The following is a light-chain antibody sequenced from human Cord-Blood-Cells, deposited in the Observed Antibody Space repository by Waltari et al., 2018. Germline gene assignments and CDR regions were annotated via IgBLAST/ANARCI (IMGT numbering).Light chain of an antibody. Sequence: DIQMTQSPSSLSASVGDRVTIACRASQSISSDSNWYQQNPGKAPKLLIYAASSLHSGVPSRVSGSGSGTEFTLTIGSLQPEYFPAYDCQQGYSTPLAFGQGTKLGIK. V-gene: IGKV1-39*01. CDR3: QQGYSTPLA. CDR1: QSISSD. CDR2: AAS. J-gene: IGKJ2*01.